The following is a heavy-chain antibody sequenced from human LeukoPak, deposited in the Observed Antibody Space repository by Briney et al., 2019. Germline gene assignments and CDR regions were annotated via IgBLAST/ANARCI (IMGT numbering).Heavy chain of an antibody. Sequence: SETLSLTCTVSGGSISSYYWSWIRQPAGKGLEWSGRIYTSGSTNYNPSLKSRVTMSVDTSKNQFSLKLSSVTAADTAVYYCARDVPATIFGVVILAYFDYWGQGTLVTVSS. V-gene: IGHV4-4*07. D-gene: IGHD3-3*01. CDR3: ARDVPATIFGVVILAYFDY. CDR1: GGSISSYY. CDR2: IYTSGST. J-gene: IGHJ4*02.